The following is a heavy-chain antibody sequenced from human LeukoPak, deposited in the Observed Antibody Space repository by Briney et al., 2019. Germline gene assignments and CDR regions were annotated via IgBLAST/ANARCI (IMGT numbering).Heavy chain of an antibody. J-gene: IGHJ4*01. CDR2: LSGSGITI. CDR1: GFTFSNSA. Sequence: GGSLRLSCAASGFTFSNSAMSWVRQAPGKGLEWVSTLSGSGITIYYADSVKGRFTISRDNSKNTLYLQINSLRAEDTAVYYCAKGIYSSGWSYFDYWGHGTLVTVSS. V-gene: IGHV3-23*01. CDR3: AKGIYSSGWSYFDY. D-gene: IGHD6-19*01.